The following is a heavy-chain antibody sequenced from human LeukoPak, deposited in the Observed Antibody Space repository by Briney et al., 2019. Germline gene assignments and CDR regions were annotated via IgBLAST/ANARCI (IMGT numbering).Heavy chain of an antibody. J-gene: IGHJ2*01. D-gene: IGHD1-26*01. Sequence: SETLSLTCTVSGGSISSYYWSWIRQPPGKGLEWIGYIYYSGSTNYNPSLKSRVTISVDTSKNQFSLKLSSVTAADTAVYYCARRDLLYWYFDLWGRGTLVTVSS. CDR2: IYYSGST. V-gene: IGHV4-59*08. CDR3: ARRDLLYWYFDL. CDR1: GGSISSYY.